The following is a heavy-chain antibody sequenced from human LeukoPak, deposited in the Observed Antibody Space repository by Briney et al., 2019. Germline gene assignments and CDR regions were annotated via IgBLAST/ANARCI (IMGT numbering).Heavy chain of an antibody. D-gene: IGHD2-15*01. V-gene: IGHV4-39*07. CDR1: GGSISRSSYY. J-gene: IGHJ5*02. CDR3: ARDGVARNWFDP. Sequence: PSETLSLTCTVSGGSISRSSYYWGWIRQPPGKGLEWIGSIYYSGSTYYNPSLKSRVTISVDTSKNQFSLKLSSVTAADTAVYYCARDGVARNWFDPWGQGTLVTVSS. CDR2: IYYSGST.